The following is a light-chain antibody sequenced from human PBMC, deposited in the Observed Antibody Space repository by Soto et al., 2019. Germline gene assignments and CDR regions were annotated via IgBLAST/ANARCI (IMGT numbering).Light chain of an antibody. J-gene: IGKJ1*01. Sequence: IVMAQSPLSLPVTPGEPASISCRSSQSLLHSNGYNYLDWYLQKPGQSPQLLIYLGSNRASGVPDRFSGSGSGTDFTLKISRMEAEDFAVYYCQQYGSSPGTFGQGTKVDIK. CDR2: LGS. V-gene: IGKV2-28*01. CDR1: QSLLHSNGYNY. CDR3: QQYGSSPGT.